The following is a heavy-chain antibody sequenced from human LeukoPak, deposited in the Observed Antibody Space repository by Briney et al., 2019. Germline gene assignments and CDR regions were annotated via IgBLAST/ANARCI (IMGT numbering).Heavy chain of an antibody. V-gene: IGHV3-33*01. CDR1: GFTFSSYG. Sequence: GGSLRLSCAAFGFTFSSYGMHWVRQAPGKGLEWVAVIWYDGSNKYYADSVKGRFTISRDNSKNTLYLQMNSLRAEDTAVYYCARGTVTREYYFDYWGQGTLVTVSS. D-gene: IGHD4-17*01. CDR3: ARGTVTREYYFDY. J-gene: IGHJ4*02. CDR2: IWYDGSNK.